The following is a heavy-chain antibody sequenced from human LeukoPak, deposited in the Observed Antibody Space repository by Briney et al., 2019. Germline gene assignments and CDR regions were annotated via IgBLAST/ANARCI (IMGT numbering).Heavy chain of an antibody. CDR3: ARGDSSGYYLDYYYYGMDV. J-gene: IGHJ6*02. Sequence: KASETLSLTCTVSGGSISSYYWSWIRQPPGKGLEWIGYIYYSGSTNYNPSLKSRVTISVDTSKNQFSLKLSSVTAADTAVYYCARGDSSGYYLDYYYYGMDVWGQGTTVTVSS. CDR1: GGSISSYY. CDR2: IYYSGST. V-gene: IGHV4-59*01. D-gene: IGHD3-22*01.